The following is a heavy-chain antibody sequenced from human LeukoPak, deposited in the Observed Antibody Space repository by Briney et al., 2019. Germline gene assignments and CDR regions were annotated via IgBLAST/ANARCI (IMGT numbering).Heavy chain of an antibody. D-gene: IGHD2-2*01. CDR1: GGSFSGYY. CDR3: ARGVEVPSTIGLLDV. Sequence: SETLSLTCAVYGGSFSGYYWSWIRQPPGKGLEWIGEVNHSGSTNYNPSLKSRLSISLDTPKNQVSLRLSSVTAADTAVYFCARGVEVPSTIGLLDVWGQGTTVTVSS. J-gene: IGHJ6*02. CDR2: VNHSGST. V-gene: IGHV4-34*01.